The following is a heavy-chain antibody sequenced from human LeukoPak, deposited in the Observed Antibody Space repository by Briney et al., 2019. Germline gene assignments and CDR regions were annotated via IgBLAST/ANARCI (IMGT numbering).Heavy chain of an antibody. CDR1: GFTFSSYW. V-gene: IGHV3-74*01. Sequence: GGSLRLSCVASGFTFSSYWLHWVRQAPGKGLVWVSRINTDGNSTSYADSVKGRFTISRDNAKNSLYLHMNSLRDEDTAVYYCARRLLGPMDVWGQGTTVTVSS. J-gene: IGHJ6*02. CDR3: ARRLLGPMDV. D-gene: IGHD3-16*01. CDR2: INTDGNST.